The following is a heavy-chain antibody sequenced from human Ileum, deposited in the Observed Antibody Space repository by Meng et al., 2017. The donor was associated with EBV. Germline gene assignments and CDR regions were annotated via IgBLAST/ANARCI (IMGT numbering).Heavy chain of an antibody. D-gene: IGHD3-16*01. CDR2: TYGSDN. V-gene: IGHV4-61*01. J-gene: IGHJ4*02. Sequence: VQLRESGPGLVKPSGTLSLTCSGSGGSVSSDSSQWSWIRQSLGRGLEGIGHTYGSDNNYSPSFQSRVTISIDTAKNQLFLKLTSVTAADTAMYYCAYYRVGRGGVGSWGQGTLVTVSS. CDR1: GGSVSSDSSQ. CDR3: AYYRVGRGGVGS.